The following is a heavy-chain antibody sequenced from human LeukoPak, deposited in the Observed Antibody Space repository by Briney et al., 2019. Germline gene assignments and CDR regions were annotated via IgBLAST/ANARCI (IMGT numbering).Heavy chain of an antibody. J-gene: IGHJ6*03. V-gene: IGHV4-39*07. CDR1: GGSISSSSYY. D-gene: IGHD2-15*01. CDR2: IYYSGST. CDR3: ARDSYSYGYMDV. Sequence: SETLSLTCTVSGGSISSSSYYWGWIRQPPGKGLEWIGSIYYSGSTYYNPSLKSRVTISVDTSKNQFSLKLSSATAADTAVYYCARDSYSYGYMDVWGKGTTVTVSS.